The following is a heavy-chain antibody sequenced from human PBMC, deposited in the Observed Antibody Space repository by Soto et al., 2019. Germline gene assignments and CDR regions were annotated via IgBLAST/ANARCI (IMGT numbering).Heavy chain of an antibody. J-gene: IGHJ4*02. Sequence: QVQLVESGGGVVQPGRSLRLSCAASGFTFSSYGMHWARQAPGKGLEWVAVIWYDGSNKYYADAVKGRFSISRDNSNNTLYLQMNRLRAEDTAVYYCARGHSSGWYGYFDYWGQGTLFTVSS. D-gene: IGHD6-19*01. CDR2: IWYDGSNK. CDR1: GFTFSSYG. CDR3: ARGHSSGWYGYFDY. V-gene: IGHV3-33*01.